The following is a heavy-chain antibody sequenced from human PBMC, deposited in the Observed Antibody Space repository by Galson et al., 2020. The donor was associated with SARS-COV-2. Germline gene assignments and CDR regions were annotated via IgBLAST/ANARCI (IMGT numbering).Heavy chain of an antibody. CDR2: ISWNSGSI. D-gene: IGHD7-27*01. CDR1: GFTFDDYA. V-gene: IGHV3-9*01. Sequence: GGSLRLSCAASGFTFDDYAMHWVRQAPGKGLEWVSGISWNSGSIGYADSVKGRFTISRDNAKNSLYLQMNSLRAEDTALYYCAKLGNWFDPWGQGTLVTVSS. J-gene: IGHJ5*02. CDR3: AKLGNWFDP.